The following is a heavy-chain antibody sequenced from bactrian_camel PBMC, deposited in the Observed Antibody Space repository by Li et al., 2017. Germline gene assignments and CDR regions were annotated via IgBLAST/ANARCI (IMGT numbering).Heavy chain of an antibody. J-gene: IGHJ4*01. CDR1: ESAYAIVGRCM. V-gene: IGHV3S53*01. D-gene: IGHD2*01. CDR3: KAECRSYYIITV. Sequence: VQLVESGGGLVQPGGSLRLSCAVSESAYAIVGRCMMGWYRQAPGKEREFVSSIGPDGTTAYADSAKGRFTISQQHSTGTVYLQMNILKPEDTAMYYCKAECRSYYIITVWGQGTQVTVS. CDR2: IGPDGTT.